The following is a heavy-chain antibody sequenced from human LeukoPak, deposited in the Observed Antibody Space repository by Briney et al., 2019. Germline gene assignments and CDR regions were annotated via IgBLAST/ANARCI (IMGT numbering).Heavy chain of an antibody. J-gene: IGHJ4*02. D-gene: IGHD6-19*01. CDR1: GYTFTGYY. Sequence: GASVKVSCKASGYTFTGYYIHWVRQAPGQGLEWMGWINPNSGGSHYAQEFQGRVTMARDTSITTAYMELSNLSSDATAMYYCARGGQWLGPYYFDYWGQGTLVTVSS. CDR3: ARGGQWLGPYYFDY. V-gene: IGHV1-2*02. CDR2: INPNSGGS.